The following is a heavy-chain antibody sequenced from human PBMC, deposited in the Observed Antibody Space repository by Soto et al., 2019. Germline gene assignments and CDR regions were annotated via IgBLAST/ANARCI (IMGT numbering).Heavy chain of an antibody. V-gene: IGHV4-39*01. CDR3: ARQRTTVVTQAYFDH. CDR2: IYYSGRT. CDR1: GESISSSSYY. J-gene: IGHJ4*02. Sequence: SGTLSLTCIVSGESISSSSYYWGWIRQPPGKGLEWIGSIYYSGRTYYNPSFKSRVTISIDTSKNQFSLKLSSVTATDTAVYYCARQRTTVVTQAYFDHCGQGALVTVS. D-gene: IGHD2-21*02.